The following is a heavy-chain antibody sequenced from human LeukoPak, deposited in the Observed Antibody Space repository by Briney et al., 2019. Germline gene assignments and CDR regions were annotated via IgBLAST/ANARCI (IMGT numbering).Heavy chain of an antibody. Sequence: SAVNVSCKPSGFTFTRSVMQGVRQARGQRLEWMGWIVVGSGNTNYDQKLQDRVTISSHMSTSTVYLELSSLRSEDTAVYYCAAREMAVSYYFDYWGQGTLVTVSS. CDR1: GFTFTRSV. CDR2: IVVGSGNT. CDR3: AAREMAVSYYFDY. V-gene: IGHV1-58*02. J-gene: IGHJ4*02. D-gene: IGHD5-24*01.